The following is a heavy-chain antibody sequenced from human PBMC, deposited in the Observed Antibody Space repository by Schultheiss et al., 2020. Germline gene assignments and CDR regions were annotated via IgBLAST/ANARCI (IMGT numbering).Heavy chain of an antibody. CDR3: ARELRLTGYYFFDY. J-gene: IGHJ4*02. CDR2: IYTSGST. V-gene: IGHV4-61*02. D-gene: IGHD3-9*01. Sequence: SETLSLTCTVSGGSISSGSYYWSWIRQPAGKGLEWIGRIYTSGSTNYNPSLKSRVTISVDTSKNQFSLKLSSVTAADTAVYYCARELRLTGYYFFDYWGQGTLVTVSS. CDR1: GGSISSGSYY.